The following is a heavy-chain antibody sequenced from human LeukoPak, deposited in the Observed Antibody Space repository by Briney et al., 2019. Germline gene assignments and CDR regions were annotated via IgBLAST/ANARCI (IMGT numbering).Heavy chain of an antibody. Sequence: HPGGSLRLSCAASGFTFRSSAMPWVRQAPDKGLEWVAVISYDGSNKYYADSVKGRFTISRDNSKNTLYLQMNSLRADDAAVYYCARDRDSSGWYEGFDYWGQGTLVTVSS. CDR2: ISYDGSNK. J-gene: IGHJ4*02. CDR1: GFTFRSSA. D-gene: IGHD6-19*01. V-gene: IGHV3-30-3*01. CDR3: ARDRDSSGWYEGFDY.